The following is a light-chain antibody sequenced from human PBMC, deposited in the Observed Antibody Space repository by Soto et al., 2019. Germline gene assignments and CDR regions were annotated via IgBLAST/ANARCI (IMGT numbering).Light chain of an antibody. CDR2: WAS. J-gene: IGKJ5*01. Sequence: DIVMTQSPDSLAVSLGERATINCNSSQSVLYSSNNKNYLAWYQQKPGQPPKLIIYWASTRESGVPDRCSGSGAGTDFTRPISSLQAEDVEVDYCQQYYSTIITFGQGTRLEIK. V-gene: IGKV4-1*01. CDR1: QSVLYSSNNKNY. CDR3: QQYYSTIIT.